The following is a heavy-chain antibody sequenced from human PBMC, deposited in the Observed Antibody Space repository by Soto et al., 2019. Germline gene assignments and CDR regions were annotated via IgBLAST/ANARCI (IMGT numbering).Heavy chain of an antibody. Sequence: QVQLVQSGGGVVQPGRSLRLSCAASGFTSNRNGMHWVRQAPGKGLEWVAVISNDGSNTYYADSVKGRFTISRDNSKNTLYLQINSLRAEDTAVYYCAKAPRFDSFESSGFYSWFDPWGQGTLVSVSS. CDR3: AKAPRFDSFESSGFYSWFDP. D-gene: IGHD3-22*01. V-gene: IGHV3-30*18. CDR2: ISNDGSNT. J-gene: IGHJ5*02. CDR1: GFTSNRNG.